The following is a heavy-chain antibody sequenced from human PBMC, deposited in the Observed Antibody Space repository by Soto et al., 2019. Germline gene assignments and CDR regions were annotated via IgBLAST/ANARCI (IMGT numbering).Heavy chain of an antibody. Sequence: TLSLTCAVSGGSIRSGGYSWSWIRQPPGKGLEWIGYIYHSGSTYYNPSLKSRVTISVDRSKNQFSLKLSSVTAADTAVYYCARGGASGYCSGGSCPRYYYYYYGMDVWGQGTTVTVSS. CDR2: IYHSGST. CDR1: GGSIRSGGYS. D-gene: IGHD2-15*01. V-gene: IGHV4-30-2*01. J-gene: IGHJ6*02. CDR3: ARGGASGYCSGGSCPRYYYYYYGMDV.